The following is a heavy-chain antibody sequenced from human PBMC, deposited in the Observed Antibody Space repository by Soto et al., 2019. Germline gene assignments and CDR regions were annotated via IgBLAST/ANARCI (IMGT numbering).Heavy chain of an antibody. CDR3: ARDRIDCGGDCYPDYFDY. CDR1: GFTFSSYS. V-gene: IGHV3-48*02. Sequence: GGSLRLSCAASGFTFSSYSMNWVRQAPGKGLEWVSYISSSSSTIYYADSVKGRFTISRDSANNSLYLQMNSLRDEDTAVYYCARDRIDCGGDCYPDYFDYWGQGTLVTVSS. J-gene: IGHJ4*02. D-gene: IGHD2-21*02. CDR2: ISSSSSTI.